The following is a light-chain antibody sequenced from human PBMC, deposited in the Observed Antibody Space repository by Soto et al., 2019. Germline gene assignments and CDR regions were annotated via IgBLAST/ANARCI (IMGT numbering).Light chain of an antibody. CDR2: GAS. CDR1: QSVSSRY. CDR3: HHYGTSSWT. V-gene: IGKV3-20*01. J-gene: IGKJ1*01. Sequence: MVLTQSPGNLYLSPGERATLYCRASQSVSSRYLAWYQQKPGQAPRLLIFGASSRATGIPERFSGSGSGTDFTLTISRLEPEDFAVYYCHHYGTSSWTFGQGTKVDIK.